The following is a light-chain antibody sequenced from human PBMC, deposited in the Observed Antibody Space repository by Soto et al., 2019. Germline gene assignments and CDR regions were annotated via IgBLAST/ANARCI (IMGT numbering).Light chain of an antibody. CDR3: SSYTSSSPYV. J-gene: IGLJ1*01. CDR2: DVS. CDR1: SSDVGGYNY. V-gene: IGLV2-14*01. Sequence: QSALTQPASVSGSPGQSITISCTGTSSDVGGYNYVSWYQQYPGKAPKLMIYDVSNRPSGVSNRFSGSKSGNTASLTISGXXXXXXXXXXCSSYTSSSPYVFGTGTKLTV.